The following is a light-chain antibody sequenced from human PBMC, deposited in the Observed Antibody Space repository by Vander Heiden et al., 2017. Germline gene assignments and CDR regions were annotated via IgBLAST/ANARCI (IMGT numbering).Light chain of an antibody. V-gene: IGLV7-46*01. CDR2: DTS. Sequence: QAVVTQEPSLTVSPGGTVTLTCGSSTGAVTSGHYPYWFQQKPGQAPRTLIYDTSNKHSWTPARFSGSLRGGKAALTLSGAQPEDEAEYYCLLSYSGAGVVFGGGTKLTVL. J-gene: IGLJ2*01. CDR3: LLSYSGAGVV. CDR1: TGAVTSGHY.